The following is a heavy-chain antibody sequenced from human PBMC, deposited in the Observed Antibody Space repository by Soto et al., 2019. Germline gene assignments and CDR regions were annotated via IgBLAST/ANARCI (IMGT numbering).Heavy chain of an antibody. CDR3: TSGESRYFEY. D-gene: IGHD3-10*01. CDR2: IIPIFGTT. Sequence: QVQLVQSGAEVKKPGSSVKVSCKASGGTFSSHAVNWVRQAPGQGLEWMGGIIPIFGTTKYAQRFQDRVTFTADESTGTAYMDLSSLRSEDTAVYFCTSGESRYFEYWGQGTLVSVSS. CDR1: GGTFSSHA. V-gene: IGHV1-69*13. J-gene: IGHJ4*02.